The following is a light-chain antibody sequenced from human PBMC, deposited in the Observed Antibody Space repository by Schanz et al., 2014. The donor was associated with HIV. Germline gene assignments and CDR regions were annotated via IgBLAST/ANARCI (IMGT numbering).Light chain of an antibody. CDR1: RSNIGTGFD. Sequence: QSVLTQPPSVSGAPGQRVTISCTGTRSNIGTGFDVHWYQLLPGTAPKVLIFANTHRPSGVPDRFSGSKSGTSASLAITGLQAEDEADYYCQSYDSSLSVWVFGGGTKLTVL. CDR2: ANT. J-gene: IGLJ3*02. CDR3: QSYDSSLSVWV. V-gene: IGLV1-40*01.